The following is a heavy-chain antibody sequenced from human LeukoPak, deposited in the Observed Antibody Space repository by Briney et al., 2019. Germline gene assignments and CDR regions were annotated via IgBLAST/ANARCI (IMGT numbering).Heavy chain of an antibody. CDR3: ARTEWNYYGSGSFDY. Sequence: GGSLRLSCAASGFIFSNYKMNWVRQVPGKGLEWVSSISGSSSSIYYADSVKDRFTISRDNAKNSLYLQMNSLRAEDTAVYYCARTEWNYYGSGSFDYWGQGTLVTVSS. V-gene: IGHV3-21*01. CDR2: ISGSSSSI. J-gene: IGHJ4*02. CDR1: GFIFSNYK. D-gene: IGHD3-10*01.